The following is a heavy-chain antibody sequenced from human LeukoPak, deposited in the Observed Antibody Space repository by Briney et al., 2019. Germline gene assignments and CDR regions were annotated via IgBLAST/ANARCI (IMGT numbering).Heavy chain of an antibody. J-gene: IGHJ4*02. D-gene: IGHD1-26*01. CDR1: GFTLSSYS. CDR3: AKKGYSGSSGGAYFDY. CDR2: IIGSGGTT. Sequence: GGSLRSSCEASGFTLSSYSMSWVGQAPGKGREWVSAIIGSGGTTYYADSVKGRFTISRDNSKNSLYLQMNSLRTEDSALYYCAKKGYSGSSGGAYFDYWGQGTLVTVSS. V-gene: IGHV3-43*02.